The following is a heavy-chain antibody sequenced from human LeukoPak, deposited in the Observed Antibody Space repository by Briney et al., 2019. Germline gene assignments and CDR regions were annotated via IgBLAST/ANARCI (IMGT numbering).Heavy chain of an antibody. CDR3: AREDGSGSYWVQYYFAY. D-gene: IGHD3-10*01. Sequence: PGGSLRLSCAASGFTFSSYGMSWVRQAPGKGQEWVSAISGSGGSTYYADSVKGRFTISRDNSKNTLYLQMNSLRAEDTAVYYCAREDGSGSYWVQYYFAYWGQGTLVTVSS. CDR1: GFTFSSYG. J-gene: IGHJ4*02. V-gene: IGHV3-23*01. CDR2: ISGSGGST.